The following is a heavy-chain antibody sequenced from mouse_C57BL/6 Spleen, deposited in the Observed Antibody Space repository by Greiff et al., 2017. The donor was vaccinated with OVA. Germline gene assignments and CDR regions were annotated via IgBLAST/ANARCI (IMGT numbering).Heavy chain of an antibody. J-gene: IGHJ2*01. V-gene: IGHV3-6*01. Sequence: DVQLQESGPGLVKPSQSLSLTCSVTGYSITSGYYWNWIRQFPGNKLEWMGYISYDGSNNYNPSLKNRISITRDTSKNQFFLKLNSVTTEDTATYYCARLRQDYFDYWGQGTTLTVSS. CDR3: ARLRQDYFDY. CDR1: GYSITSGYY. CDR2: ISYDGSN. D-gene: IGHD2-12*01.